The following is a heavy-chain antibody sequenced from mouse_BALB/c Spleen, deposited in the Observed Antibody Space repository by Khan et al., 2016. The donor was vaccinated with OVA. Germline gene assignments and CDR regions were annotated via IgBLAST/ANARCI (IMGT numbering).Heavy chain of an antibody. CDR3: ARVYGGDFDY. CDR2: ISYSGNT. V-gene: IGHV3-2*02. CDR1: GYSITTDYA. J-gene: IGHJ2*01. D-gene: IGHD1-1*01. Sequence: VQLQESGPGLVKPSQSLSLTCTVTGYSITTDYAWNWIRQFPGNKLEWMGYISYSGNTKYNPSLKSRISITRDTSKNQFFLQLKSVTTEDTARYYCARVYGGDFDYWGQDTTLTVSS.